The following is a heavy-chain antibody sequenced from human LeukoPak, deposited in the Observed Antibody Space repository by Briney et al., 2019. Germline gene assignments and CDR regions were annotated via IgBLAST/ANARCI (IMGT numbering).Heavy chain of an antibody. CDR3: ARGDDYGDYWGLY. J-gene: IGHJ4*02. Sequence: ASVKVSCKASGYTFTGYYMHWVRQAPGQGLEWMGWINPNSGNTGYAQKFQGRVTMTRNTSISTAYMELSSLRSEDTAVYYCARGDDYGDYWGLYWGQGTLVTVSS. D-gene: IGHD4-17*01. V-gene: IGHV1-8*02. CDR1: GYTFTGYY. CDR2: INPNSGNT.